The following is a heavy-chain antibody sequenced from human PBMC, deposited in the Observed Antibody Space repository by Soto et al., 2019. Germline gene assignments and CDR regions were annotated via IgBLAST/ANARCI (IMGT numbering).Heavy chain of an antibody. CDR1: GGTFSSYA. D-gene: IGHD6-13*01. CDR3: ARDSHDKYSSSWYGDY. Sequence: QVQLVQSGAEVKKPGSSVKVSCKASGGTFSSYAISWVRQAPGQGLEWMGGIIPIFGTANYAQKFQGRVTITADESTSTADMELSSLRSEDTAVYDCARDSHDKYSSSWYGDYWGQGTLVTVSS. J-gene: IGHJ4*02. CDR2: IIPIFGTA. V-gene: IGHV1-69*01.